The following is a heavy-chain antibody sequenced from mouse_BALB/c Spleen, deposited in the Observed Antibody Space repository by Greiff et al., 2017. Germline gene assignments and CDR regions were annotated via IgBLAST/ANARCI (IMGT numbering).Heavy chain of an antibody. J-gene: IGHJ4*01. Sequence: QVQLKESGPSLVQPSQSLSITCTVSGFSLTSYGVHWVRQSPGKGLEWLGVIWRGGSTDYNAAFMSRLSITKDNFKSQVFFKMNSLQADDTAIYYCAKKEGPYYGLYYYAMDYWGQGTSVTVSS. CDR3: AKKEGPYYGLYYYAMDY. CDR1: GFSLTSYG. V-gene: IGHV2-5-1*01. CDR2: IWRGGST. D-gene: IGHD2-10*01.